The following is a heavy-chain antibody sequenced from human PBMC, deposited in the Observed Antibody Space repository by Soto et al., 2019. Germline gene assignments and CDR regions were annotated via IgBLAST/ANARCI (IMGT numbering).Heavy chain of an antibody. CDR3: ARGIVVVEDPTAEEYYNYYGMDV. CDR2: IIHMFGTA. J-gene: IGHJ6*02. Sequence: QVQLVQSGAEVKKPGSSVKVSCKASGDTFSSYAINWVRQGPGQGLEWMGGIIHMFGTANYAEKVQGRVTITADESTSTGYMELNSLRSEDTAVYYCARGIVVVEDPTAEEYYNYYGMDVWGQGTMVTVSS. V-gene: IGHV1-69*01. CDR1: GDTFSSYA. D-gene: IGHD2-15*01.